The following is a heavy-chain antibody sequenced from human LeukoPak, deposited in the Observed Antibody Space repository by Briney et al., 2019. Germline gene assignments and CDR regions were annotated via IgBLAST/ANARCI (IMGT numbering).Heavy chain of an antibody. V-gene: IGHV4-34*01. D-gene: IGHD3-22*01. CDR1: GGSFSGYY. CDR3: ARELYSSGYHDAFDI. Sequence: SETLSLTCAVYGGSFSGYYWSWIRQPPGKGLEGIGESNHSGSTNYNPSLKSRVTISVDTSKNQVSLKLSSVTAADTAVYYCARELYSSGYHDAFDIWGQGTMVTVSS. J-gene: IGHJ3*02. CDR2: SNHSGST.